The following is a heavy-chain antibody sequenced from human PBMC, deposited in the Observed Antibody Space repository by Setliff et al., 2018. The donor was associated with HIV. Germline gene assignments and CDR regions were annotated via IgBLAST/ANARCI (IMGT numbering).Heavy chain of an antibody. Sequence: ASVKVSCKASGYSFTAYGICWVRQAPGQGFEWMGWINIDSGHTNFAQKFQDRVTVTTETSTNTTYMALRGQRSDDTATYYCVRVPSGAAGLVRAGFYFWGQGTLVTVSS. CDR3: VRVPSGAAGLVRAGFYF. D-gene: IGHD6-25*01. CDR2: INIDSGHT. CDR1: GYSFTAYG. V-gene: IGHV1-18*01. J-gene: IGHJ4*01.